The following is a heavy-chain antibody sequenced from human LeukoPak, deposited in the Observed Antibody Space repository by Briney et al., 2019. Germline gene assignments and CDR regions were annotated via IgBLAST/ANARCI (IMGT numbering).Heavy chain of an antibody. CDR2: ISWNSGSI. J-gene: IGHJ6*03. CDR3: ARDGVRAVTFNHYYFLDV. CDR1: GFTFDDYA. V-gene: IGHV3-9*01. D-gene: IGHD3-10*01. Sequence: GGSLRLSCAASGFTFDDYAMHWVRHAPGKGLEWVSGISWNSGSIGYADSVKGRFTISRDNAKNSLFLQMNSLRAEDTALYYCARDGVRAVTFNHYYFLDVWGKGTTVTVSS.